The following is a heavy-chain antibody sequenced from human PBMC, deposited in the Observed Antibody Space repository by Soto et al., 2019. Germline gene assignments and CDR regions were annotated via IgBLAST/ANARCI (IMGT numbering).Heavy chain of an antibody. Sequence: EVQLVESGGGLVQPGRSLRLSCAASGFTFDDYAMHWVRQAPGKGLEWVSGISWNSGSIGYADSVKSRFTISRDNAKNSLYLQMNSLRAEDTALYYCAKDYGGNSFDYWGQGTLVTVS. V-gene: IGHV3-9*01. CDR1: GFTFDDYA. J-gene: IGHJ4*02. CDR3: AKDYGGNSFDY. D-gene: IGHD2-15*01. CDR2: ISWNSGSI.